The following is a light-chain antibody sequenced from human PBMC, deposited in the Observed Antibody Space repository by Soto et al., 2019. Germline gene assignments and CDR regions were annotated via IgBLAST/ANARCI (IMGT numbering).Light chain of an antibody. Sequence: EIVLTQSPGTLSLSPGERASLSCRASQTVMSRFLAWYQHKPGQAPRLLIYGASSRAPGIPDRFSGSGSGRDFTLTISRLEPDDFATYYCQHYNSYSEAFGQGTKVELK. J-gene: IGKJ1*01. CDR1: QTVMSRF. CDR2: GAS. CDR3: QHYNSYSEA. V-gene: IGKV3-20*01.